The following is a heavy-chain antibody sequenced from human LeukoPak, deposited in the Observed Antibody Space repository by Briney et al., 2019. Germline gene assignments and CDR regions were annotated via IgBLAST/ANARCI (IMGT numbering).Heavy chain of an antibody. CDR3: ARGTDPYGDAFDI. Sequence: GALVKVSCKASGGTFSSYAISWVRQAPGQGLEWMGGIIPIFGTASYAQKFQGRVTITADESTSTAYMELSSPRSEDTAVYYCARGTDPYGDAFDIWGQGTMVTVSS. V-gene: IGHV1-69*13. CDR2: IIPIFGTA. CDR1: GGTFSSYA. J-gene: IGHJ3*02. D-gene: IGHD4-17*01.